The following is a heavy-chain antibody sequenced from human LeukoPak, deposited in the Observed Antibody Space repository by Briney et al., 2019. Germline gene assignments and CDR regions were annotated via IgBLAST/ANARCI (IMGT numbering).Heavy chain of an antibody. CDR1: GFTFSSYS. CDR3: ARDGLDRVGHAFDI. D-gene: IGHD3/OR15-3a*01. CDR2: ISSSSSTI. J-gene: IGHJ3*02. V-gene: IGHV3-48*01. Sequence: GGSLRLSCAASGFTFSSYSMNWVRQAPGKGLEWVSYISSSSSTIYYADSVKGRFTISRDNAKNSLYLQMNSLRAEDTAVYYCARDGLDRVGHAFDIWGQGTMVTVSS.